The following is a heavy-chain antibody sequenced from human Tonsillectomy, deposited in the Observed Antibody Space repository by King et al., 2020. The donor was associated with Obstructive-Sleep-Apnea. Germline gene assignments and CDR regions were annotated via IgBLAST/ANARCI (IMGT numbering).Heavy chain of an antibody. D-gene: IGHD3-10*01. J-gene: IGHJ5*02. CDR3: ARGRGDPIYP. V-gene: IGHV4-59*01. CDR1: GDSIRPFY. Sequence: VQLQESGPRLVKPSETLSLTCDVSGDSIRPFYWSWVRHPPGKGLEWIGYIYDKGNTNYNPSLKSRVTMSVNTSIDQLSLTLTSVTPADTAIYYCARGRGDPIYPWGQGTLVTVSS. CDR2: IYDKGNT.